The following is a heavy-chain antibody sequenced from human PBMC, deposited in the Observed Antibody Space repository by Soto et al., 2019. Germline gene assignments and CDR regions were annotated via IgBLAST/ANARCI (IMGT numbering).Heavy chain of an antibody. D-gene: IGHD2-2*01. CDR1: GFTFSSYA. J-gene: IGHJ6*02. Sequence: GGSLRLSCAASGFTFSSYAMSWVRQAPGKGLEWVSAISGSGGSTYYADSVKGRFTISRDNSKNTLYLQMNSLRAEDTAVYYCAKVKVDDCSSTSCPSTYYYYYYGMDVWGQGTTVTVSS. CDR3: AKVKVDDCSSTSCPSTYYYYYYGMDV. V-gene: IGHV3-23*01. CDR2: ISGSGGST.